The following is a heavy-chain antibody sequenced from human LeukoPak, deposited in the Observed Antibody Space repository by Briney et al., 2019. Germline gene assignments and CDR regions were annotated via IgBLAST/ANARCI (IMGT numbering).Heavy chain of an antibody. CDR2: IYSGGST. J-gene: IGHJ4*02. D-gene: IGHD6-19*01. V-gene: IGHV3-66*01. Sequence: GGSLRLSCAASAFTVSSNYMSWVRQAPGKGLEWVSVIYSGGSTYYADSVKGRFTISRDNSKNTLYLQMNSLRAKDTAVYYCARDRDSSGWYYFDYWGQGTLVTVSS. CDR1: AFTVSSNY. CDR3: ARDRDSSGWYYFDY.